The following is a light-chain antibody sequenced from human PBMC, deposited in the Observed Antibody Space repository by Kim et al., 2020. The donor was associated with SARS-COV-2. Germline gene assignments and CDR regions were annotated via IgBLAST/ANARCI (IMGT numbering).Light chain of an antibody. CDR3: QVWDSSTGV. J-gene: IGLJ3*02. Sequence: VARGPTARIPCGGNNIGIKNVHWYQQKPGQAPVLVIYRGSIWPSGIPERFSGSNSGNTATLTISRAQAGDEADYYCQVWDSSTGVFGGGTQLTVL. CDR1: NIGIKN. V-gene: IGLV3-9*01. CDR2: RGS.